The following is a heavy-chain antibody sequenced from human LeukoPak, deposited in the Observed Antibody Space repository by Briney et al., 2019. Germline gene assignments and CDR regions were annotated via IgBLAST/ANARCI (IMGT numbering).Heavy chain of an antibody. D-gene: IGHD6-19*01. V-gene: IGHV1-69*13. Sequence: SVKVSCKASGGTFSSYAISWVRQAPGQGLEWMGGIIPIFGTANYAQKFQGRVTITADESTSTAYMELSSLRSEDTAVYDCARSGGGQYSSFLYWGYFDYWGQGTLVTVSS. J-gene: IGHJ4*02. CDR2: IIPIFGTA. CDR1: GGTFSSYA. CDR3: ARSGGGQYSSFLYWGYFDY.